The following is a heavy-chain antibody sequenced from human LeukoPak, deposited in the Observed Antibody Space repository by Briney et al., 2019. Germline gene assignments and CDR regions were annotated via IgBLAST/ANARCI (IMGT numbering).Heavy chain of an antibody. Sequence: GGSLRLSCAACECTFSSYAMRWVRKAPGKGLEWGSAISGSGGSTYYADSVKGRYTISRDNSKNTLYLQMNSLRAEDTAVYYCAKEVGWSPYFDYWGQGTLVTVSS. CDR3: AKEVGWSPYFDY. CDR2: ISGSGGST. V-gene: IGHV3-23*01. J-gene: IGHJ4*02. CDR1: ECTFSSYA. D-gene: IGHD6-19*01.